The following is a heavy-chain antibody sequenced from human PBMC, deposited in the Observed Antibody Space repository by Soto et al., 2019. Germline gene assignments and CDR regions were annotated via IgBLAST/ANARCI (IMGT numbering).Heavy chain of an antibody. CDR1: GYIFSVYW. D-gene: IGHD4-17*01. J-gene: IGHJ4*02. CDR3: ARQDGDALYYCDY. CDR2: IYPRDSDV. V-gene: IGHV5-51*01. Sequence: PGESLKISCKGSGYIFSVYWIAWVRQMPGKGLEWMGVIYPRDSDVKYSPSFQGQVTISADTSINTAYLQWTSLKASDTAIYYCARQDGDALYYCDYWGQGTLVTVSS.